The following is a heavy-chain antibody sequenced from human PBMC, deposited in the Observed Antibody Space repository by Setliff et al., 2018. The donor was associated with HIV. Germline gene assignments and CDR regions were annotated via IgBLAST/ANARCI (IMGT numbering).Heavy chain of an antibody. CDR1: GGSISDNKYY. Sequence: SETLSLTCSVSGGSISDNKYYWSWIRQPPGKGLEWTGSIYHSGKTYYNPSLKSRLTISVDTSKNQFSLKLSSVTAADTAVYYCASANWNYLGYWFDPWGQGTLVTVSS. CDR3: ASANWNYLGYWFDP. D-gene: IGHD1-7*01. V-gene: IGHV4-39*01. J-gene: IGHJ5*02. CDR2: IYHSGKT.